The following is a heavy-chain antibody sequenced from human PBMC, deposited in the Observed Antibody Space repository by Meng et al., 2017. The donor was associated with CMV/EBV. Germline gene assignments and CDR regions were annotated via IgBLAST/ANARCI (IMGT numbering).Heavy chain of an antibody. CDR2: IYTSGST. V-gene: IGHV4-4*07. CDR3: ARDLGAAADPNWFDP. J-gene: IGHJ5*02. CDR1: GGSISSYY. D-gene: IGHD6-13*01. Sequence: VSGGSISSYYWSWIRQPAGKGLEWIGRIYTSGSTNYNPSLKSRVTMSVDTSKNQFSLKLSSVTAADTAVYYCARDLGAAADPNWFDPWGQGTPVTVSS.